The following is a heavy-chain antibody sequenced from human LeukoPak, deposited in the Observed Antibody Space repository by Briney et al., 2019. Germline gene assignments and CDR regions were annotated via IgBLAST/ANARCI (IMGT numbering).Heavy chain of an antibody. CDR1: GFTFSSYA. Sequence: GGSLRLSCAASGFTFSSYAMSWVRQAPGKGLEGVSVISGSGGSTFYADSVKGRFTISRDNSKNTLYLQMNSLRAEDTAVYYCAKRMGPSIAATDLDYWGQGTLVTVSS. V-gene: IGHV3-23*01. CDR3: AKRMGPSIAATDLDY. CDR2: ISGSGGST. D-gene: IGHD6-13*01. J-gene: IGHJ4*02.